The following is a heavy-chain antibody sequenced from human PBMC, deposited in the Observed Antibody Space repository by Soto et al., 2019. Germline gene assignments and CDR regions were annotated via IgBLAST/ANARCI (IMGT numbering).Heavy chain of an antibody. V-gene: IGHV3-30*18. CDR2: ISYDGGNK. Sequence: GGSLRLSCAASGFTFSSYGMHWVRQAPGKGLEWVAVISYDGGNKYYADSVKGRFTISRDNSKNTLYLQMNSLRAEDTAVYYCAKDLGYCSGGSCYLFDYWGQGTLVTVSS. CDR3: AKDLGYCSGGSCYLFDY. CDR1: GFTFSSYG. J-gene: IGHJ4*02. D-gene: IGHD2-15*01.